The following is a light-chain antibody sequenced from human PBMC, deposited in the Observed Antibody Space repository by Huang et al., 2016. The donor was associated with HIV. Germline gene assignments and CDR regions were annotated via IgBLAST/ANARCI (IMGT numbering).Light chain of an antibody. V-gene: IGKV1-33*01. J-gene: IGKJ3*01. Sequence: DIQMTQSPSSLSASVGDRVTITCQASEGISDYLNWYQQKRGKARKLRIDTATKFETGDQSGFSGSGSGTDLTFTISSLQPEDIATYYCQQYDNLLTFGPGTKVDIK. CDR2: TAT. CDR3: QQYDNLLT. CDR1: EGISDY.